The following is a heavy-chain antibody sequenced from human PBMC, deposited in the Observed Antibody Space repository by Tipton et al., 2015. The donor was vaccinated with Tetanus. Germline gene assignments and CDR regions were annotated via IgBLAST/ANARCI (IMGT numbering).Heavy chain of an antibody. CDR3: ARSTGFDY. J-gene: IGHJ4*02. Sequence: SLRLSCAASGFTFSRYWMSWVRQAPGKGLEWVANIKQDGSEKYYVDSVKGRFTISRDNAKNSLYLQMNSLRAEDTAVYYCARSTGFDYWGQGTLVTVPS. CDR2: IKQDGSEK. V-gene: IGHV3-7*05. CDR1: GFTFSRYW.